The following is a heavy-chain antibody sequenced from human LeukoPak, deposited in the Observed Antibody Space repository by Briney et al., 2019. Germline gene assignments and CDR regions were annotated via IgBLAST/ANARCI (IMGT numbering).Heavy chain of an antibody. J-gene: IGHJ5*02. D-gene: IGHD3-3*01. CDR2: IIPIFGTA. V-gene: IGHV1-69*13. CDR1: GGTFSSYA. Sequence: GASVKVSCKASGGTFSSYAISWVRQTPVQGLEWMGGIIPIFGTANYAQKFQGRVTITPDESTSTPYMELSSPRSQDTAVYYTAREVSRITIFGVVMSRNWFDPWGQGTLVTVSS. CDR3: AREVSRITIFGVVMSRNWFDP.